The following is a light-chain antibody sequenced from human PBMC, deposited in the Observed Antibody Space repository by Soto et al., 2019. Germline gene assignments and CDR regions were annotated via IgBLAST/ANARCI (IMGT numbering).Light chain of an antibody. CDR1: QSVSSSY. J-gene: IGKJ4*01. V-gene: IGKV3-20*01. Sequence: EIVLTQSPGTMSLSLGQRATVSCRARQSVSSSYLAWYHQKPGQAPRILIYGASSRATGIPDRFSGSGSATDFTLPISRLEPEDFAVYYCQQYGSSTLTLGGGTKVDIK. CDR3: QQYGSSTLT. CDR2: GAS.